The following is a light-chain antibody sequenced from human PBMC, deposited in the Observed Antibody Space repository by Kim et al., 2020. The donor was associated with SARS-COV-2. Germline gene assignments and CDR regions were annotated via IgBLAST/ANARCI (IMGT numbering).Light chain of an antibody. CDR2: EVS. V-gene: IGLV2-23*02. Sequence: QSALTQPASVSGSPGQSITVSCTGTISDVGSYNLVSWYQQHPGKAPKLMIYEVSKRPSWVSNRFSGSKSGNTASLTISGLQAEDEADYYCCSYAGSSTYVFGTGTKVTVL. CDR3: CSYAGSSTYV. CDR1: ISDVGSYNL. J-gene: IGLJ1*01.